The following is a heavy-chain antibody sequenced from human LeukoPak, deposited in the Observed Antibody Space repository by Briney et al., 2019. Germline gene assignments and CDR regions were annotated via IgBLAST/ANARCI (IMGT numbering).Heavy chain of an antibody. CDR1: GFTFSSYG. CDR2: IRYDGSNK. D-gene: IGHD5-18*01. V-gene: IGHV3-30*02. J-gene: IGHJ6*02. Sequence: GGSLRLSCAASGFTFSSYGMHWVRQAPGKGLEWVAFIRYDGSNKYYADSVKGRFTISRDNSKNTLYLQMNSLRAEDTAVYYCAKDLSGYSYGTRSGMDVWGQGTTVTVSS. CDR3: AKDLSGYSYGTRSGMDV.